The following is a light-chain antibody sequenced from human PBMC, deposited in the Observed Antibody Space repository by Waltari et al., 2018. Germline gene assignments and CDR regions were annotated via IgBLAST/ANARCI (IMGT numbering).Light chain of an antibody. CDR2: WAS. J-gene: IGKJ3*01. CDR1: QSVLYSSSNKNY. V-gene: IGKV4-1*01. Sequence: DIVMTQSPDSLAVSLGERATINCKSSQSVLYSSSNKNYLAWYQQKPGQPPKLLIYWASTRESGVPDRFSGSGSGTDFTLTISSLQAEDVAIYYCQQYYSTPQTFGPGTKLDIK. CDR3: QQYYSTPQT.